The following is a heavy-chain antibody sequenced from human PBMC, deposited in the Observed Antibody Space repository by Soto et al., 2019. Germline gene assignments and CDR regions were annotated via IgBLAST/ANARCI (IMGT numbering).Heavy chain of an antibody. Sequence: QITLKESGPTLVKPTQTLTLTCTFSGFSLSTSGVGVGWIRQPPGKALECLALIYWDGDKRYSPSLQSRLSITKDTYKNQVVLTMTNMDPVDTATYYCAHIPSYYQYDWFDPWGQGTLVTVSS. CDR3: AHIPSYYQYDWFDP. CDR2: IYWDGDK. J-gene: IGHJ5*02. V-gene: IGHV2-5*02. D-gene: IGHD3-10*01. CDR1: GFSLSTSGVG.